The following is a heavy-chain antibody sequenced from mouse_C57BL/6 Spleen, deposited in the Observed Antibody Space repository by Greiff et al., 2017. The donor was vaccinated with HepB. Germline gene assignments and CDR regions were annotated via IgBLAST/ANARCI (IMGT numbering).Heavy chain of an antibody. CDR1: GYSFTGYY. J-gene: IGHJ4*01. Sequence: EVQLQQSGPELVKPGASVKISCKASGYSFTGYYMNWVKQSPEKSLEWIGEINPSTGGTTYNQKFKAKATLTVDKSSSTAYMQLKSLTSEDSAVYYCARGGYYYGSSYAMDYWGQGTSVTVSS. V-gene: IGHV1-42*01. D-gene: IGHD1-1*01. CDR3: ARGGYYYGSSYAMDY. CDR2: INPSTGGT.